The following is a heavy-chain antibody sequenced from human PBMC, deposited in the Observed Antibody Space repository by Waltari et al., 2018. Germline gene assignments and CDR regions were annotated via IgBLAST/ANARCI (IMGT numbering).Heavy chain of an antibody. CDR1: GYTFTSYD. J-gene: IGHJ2*01. V-gene: IGHV1-8*01. D-gene: IGHD3-3*01. Sequence: QVQLVQSGAEVKKPGASVKVSCKASGYTFTSYDINWVRQATGQGLEWMGWMNPNSGNTGYAKKFQGRVTMTRNTSISTAYMELSSLRSEDTAVYYCARGASQAIFGVVIPWYFDLWGRGTLVTVSS. CDR3: ARGASQAIFGVVIPWYFDL. CDR2: MNPNSGNT.